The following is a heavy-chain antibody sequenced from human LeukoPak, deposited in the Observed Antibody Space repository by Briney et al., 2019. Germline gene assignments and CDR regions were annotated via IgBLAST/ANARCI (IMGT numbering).Heavy chain of an antibody. V-gene: IGHV4-39*07. J-gene: IGHJ4*02. Sequence: SETLSLTCTVSGGSISSSNYYWGWIRQPPGKGLEWIGSLYYSGSTYYNPSLKSRVTMSVDTSKNQFSLKLSSVTAVDTAVYYCARTAVDTATYFGFWGQGTLVTVSS. CDR3: ARTAVDTATYFGF. D-gene: IGHD5-18*01. CDR2: LYYSGST. CDR1: GGSISSSNYY.